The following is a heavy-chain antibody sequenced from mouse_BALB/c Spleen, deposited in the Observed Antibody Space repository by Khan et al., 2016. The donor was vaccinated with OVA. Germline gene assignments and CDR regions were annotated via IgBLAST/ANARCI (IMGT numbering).Heavy chain of an antibody. J-gene: IGHJ3*01. CDR2: ISSDGDYT. CDR1: GFTFSTYA. CDR3: ARSAYGNFAY. D-gene: IGHD2-1*01. V-gene: IGHV5-9-3*01. Sequence: EVLLVESGGGLVKPGGSLKLSCAASGFTFSTYAMSWVRQTPEKRLEWVATISSDGDYTYYPDNVTGRFTISSDNAKNTLYLQMSSLRSEDTAMYYCARSAYGNFAYWGQGTLVTVSA.